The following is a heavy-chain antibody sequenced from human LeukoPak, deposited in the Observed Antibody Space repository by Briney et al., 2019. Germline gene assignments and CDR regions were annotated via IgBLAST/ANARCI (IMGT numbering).Heavy chain of an antibody. D-gene: IGHD2-15*01. CDR2: ISGSGGST. CDR1: GFTFGSSA. Sequence: GGSLRLSCAASGFTFGSSAMSWVRQAPGKGLEWVSAISGSGGSTYYADSVKGRFTISRDNAKSSLYLQMNSLRAEDTAVYYCARDYCDGRFAYWGQGTLVTVSS. CDR3: ARDYCDGRFAY. V-gene: IGHV3-23*01. J-gene: IGHJ4*02.